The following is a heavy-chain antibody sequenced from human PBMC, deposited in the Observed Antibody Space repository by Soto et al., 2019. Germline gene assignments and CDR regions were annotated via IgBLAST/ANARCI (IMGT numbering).Heavy chain of an antibody. CDR2: INHSGST. D-gene: IGHD3-3*01. J-gene: IGHJ5*02. Sequence: QVHLQQWGAGLLKPSETLSLTCAAYGGSFSGYYWSWIRQPPGKGLESIGEINHSGSTNYNPSLKSRVTISVDTSKNQFSLKLSSVTAADTGVYYCARKGNYDFWSCPGDNWFGPWGQGTLVTVSS. V-gene: IGHV4-34*01. CDR3: ARKGNYDFWSCPGDNWFGP. CDR1: GGSFSGYY.